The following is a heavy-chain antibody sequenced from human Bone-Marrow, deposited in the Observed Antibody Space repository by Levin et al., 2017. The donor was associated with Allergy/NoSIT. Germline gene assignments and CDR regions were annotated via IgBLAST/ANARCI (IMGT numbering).Heavy chain of an antibody. CDR3: AKAQTEYTSSWTYYRDS. CDR2: ISYDENKK. V-gene: IGHV3-30*18. D-gene: IGHD6-13*01. CDR1: GFTFTDYG. Sequence: PGGSLRLSCAASGFTFTDYGIHWVRQAPGKGLEWVAIISYDENKKYFADSVKGRFTIFRDNSQNTVYLQMNSLRSEDSAIYYCAKAQTEYTSSWTYYRDSWGQGALVTVSS. J-gene: IGHJ4*02.